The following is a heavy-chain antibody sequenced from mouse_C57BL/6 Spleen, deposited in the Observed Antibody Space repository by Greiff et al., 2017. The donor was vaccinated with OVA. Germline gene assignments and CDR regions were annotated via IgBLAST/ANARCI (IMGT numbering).Heavy chain of an antibody. J-gene: IGHJ1*03. CDR1: GFTFSDYG. Sequence: EVQVVESGGGLVKPGGSLKLSCAASGFTFSDYGMHWVRQAPEKGLEWVAYISSGSSTIYYADTVKGRFTISRDNAKNTLFLQMTSLRSEDTAMYYCAREGLSYWYFDVWGTGTTVTVSS. CDR3: AREGLSYWYFDV. V-gene: IGHV5-17*01. CDR2: ISSGSSTI. D-gene: IGHD1-1*02.